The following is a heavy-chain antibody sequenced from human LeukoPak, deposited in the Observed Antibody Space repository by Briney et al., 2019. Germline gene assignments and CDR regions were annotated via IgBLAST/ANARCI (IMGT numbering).Heavy chain of an antibody. Sequence: GGSLRLSCAASGFTFSSHGMHWVRQAPDTGLEWVALITYDGSNEYYADSVKGRFTLSRANSKNTLYLQINSLRAEDTAVYYCARVGAAYCGGDCFIDYWGQGTLVTVSS. V-gene: IGHV3-30*03. D-gene: IGHD2-21*01. CDR2: ITYDGSNE. CDR1: GFTFSSHG. CDR3: ARVGAAYCGGDCFIDY. J-gene: IGHJ4*02.